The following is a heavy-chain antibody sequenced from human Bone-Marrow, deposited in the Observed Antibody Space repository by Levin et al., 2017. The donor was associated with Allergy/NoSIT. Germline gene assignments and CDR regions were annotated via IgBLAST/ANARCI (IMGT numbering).Heavy chain of an antibody. CDR1: GFTFSSYS. J-gene: IGHJ1*01. CDR2: ISSSSSYI. D-gene: IGHD3-3*01. Sequence: SGGSLRLSCAASGFTFSSYSMNWVRQAPGKGLEWVSSISSSSSYIYYADSVKGRFTISRDNAKNSLYLQMNSLRAEDTAVYYCARADLYYDFWSGYPEYFQHWGQGTLVTVSS. V-gene: IGHV3-21*01. CDR3: ARADLYYDFWSGYPEYFQH.